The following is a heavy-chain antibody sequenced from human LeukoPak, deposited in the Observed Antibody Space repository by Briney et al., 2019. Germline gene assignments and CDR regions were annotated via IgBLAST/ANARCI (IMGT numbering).Heavy chain of an antibody. V-gene: IGHV1-18*01. D-gene: IGHD3-22*01. Sequence: ASVKVSCKASGYTVTSYGISLVRQAPGQGLEWMGWISAYNGNTNDAQKLQGRVTMTTDTSTSTAYMERRSRRSDHTAVYYCAMTTYYYDSSGWGQGTLVTVS. CDR3: AMTTYYYDSSG. J-gene: IGHJ4*02. CDR1: GYTVTSYG. CDR2: ISAYNGNT.